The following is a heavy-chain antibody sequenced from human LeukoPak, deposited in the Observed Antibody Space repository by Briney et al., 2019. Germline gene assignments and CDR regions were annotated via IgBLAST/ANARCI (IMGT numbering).Heavy chain of an antibody. CDR1: GYTFTSYY. J-gene: IGHJ4*02. CDR2: INPSGGST. CDR3: ARVNLTYGDYADY. V-gene: IGHV1-46*03. D-gene: IGHD4-17*01. Sequence: GASVKVSCKASGYTFTSYYMHWVRQAPGQGLEWIGIINPSGGSTSYAQKFKGRVTMTRDTCTSTVYMELSSLRSEDTAVYYCARVNLTYGDYADYWGQGTLVTVSS.